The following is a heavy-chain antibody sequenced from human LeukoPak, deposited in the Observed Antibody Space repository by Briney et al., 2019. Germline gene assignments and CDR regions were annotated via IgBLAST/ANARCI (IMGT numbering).Heavy chain of an antibody. CDR2: IKQDGSEK. CDR3: ARDANVGFYYYYGMDV. CDR1: GFTFSSYW. D-gene: IGHD4/OR15-4a*01. J-gene: IGHJ6*02. Sequence: GGSLRLSCAASGFTFSSYWMSWVRQAPGKGLEWVANIKQDGSEKYYVDSVKGRFTISRDNAKNSLYLQMNSLRAEDTAVYYCARDANVGFYYYYGMDVWGQGTTVTVSS. V-gene: IGHV3-7*01.